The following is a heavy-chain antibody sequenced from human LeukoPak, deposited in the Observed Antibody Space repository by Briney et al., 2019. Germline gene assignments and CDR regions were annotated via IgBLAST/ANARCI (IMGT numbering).Heavy chain of an antibody. J-gene: IGHJ6*02. D-gene: IGHD3-3*01. CDR3: VAGFLEWTPSGMDV. CDR2: ISYDGSNK. CDR1: GFTFSSYA. V-gene: IGHV3-30-3*01. Sequence: GGSLRLSCAASGFTFSSYAMHWVRQAPGKGLEWVAVISYDGSNKYYADSVKGRFTISRDNSKNTLYLQMNSLRAEDTAVYYCVAGFLEWTPSGMDVWGQGTTVTVSS.